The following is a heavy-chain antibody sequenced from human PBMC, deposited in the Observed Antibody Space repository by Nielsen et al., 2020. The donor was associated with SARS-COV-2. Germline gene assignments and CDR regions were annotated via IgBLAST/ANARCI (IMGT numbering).Heavy chain of an antibody. V-gene: IGHV4-39*01. Sequence: SETLSLTCTVSGGSISSSSYYWGWIRQPPGKGLEWIGSIYYSGSTYYNPSLKSRVTISVDTSKNQFPLKLSSVTAADTAVYYCARSPHLDIVVVVAATGWFDPWGQGTLVTVSS. J-gene: IGHJ5*02. CDR1: GGSISSSSYY. D-gene: IGHD2-15*01. CDR3: ARSPHLDIVVVVAATGWFDP. CDR2: IYYSGST.